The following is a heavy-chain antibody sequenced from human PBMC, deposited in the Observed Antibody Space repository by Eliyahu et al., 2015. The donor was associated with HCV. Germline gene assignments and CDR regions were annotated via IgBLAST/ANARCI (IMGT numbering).Heavy chain of an antibody. J-gene: IGHJ4*02. CDR3: ATAQARDYSDSCLDY. CDR2: INPNSGXT. V-gene: IGHV1-2*02. CDR1: GYRFTGTY. D-gene: IGHD1-26*01. Sequence: QAQLVQSGAEVKKPGASVKVSCKASGYRFTGTYIHXVRQAPGQGLEWMGWINPNSGXTDYALKFQDRVTMTRETAFTTAYMELSRLTSDDTAMYYCATAQARDYSDSCLDYWGQGTLVTVSS.